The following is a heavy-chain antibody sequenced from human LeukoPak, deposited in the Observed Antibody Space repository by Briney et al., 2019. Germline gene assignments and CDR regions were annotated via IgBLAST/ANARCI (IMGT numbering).Heavy chain of an antibody. Sequence: AGGSLRLSCAASGFTFSSYGMHWVRQAPGKGLEWVAFIHYNGSSKYCPDSVKGRFTISRDNSRNTMYLQMNNLRVEDTAVYFCAKDSGGYYNWFDPWGQGTLVSVSS. D-gene: IGHD3-22*01. J-gene: IGHJ5*02. CDR3: AKDSGGYYNWFDP. CDR1: GFTFSSYG. V-gene: IGHV3-30*02. CDR2: IHYNGSSK.